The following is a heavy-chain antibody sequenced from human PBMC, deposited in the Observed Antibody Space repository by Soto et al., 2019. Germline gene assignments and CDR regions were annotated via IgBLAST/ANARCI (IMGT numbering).Heavy chain of an antibody. CDR2: INAGNGST. CDR1: GYTFTTYA. CDR3: ARDGVDTATGYYYGMDV. V-gene: IGHV1-3*01. J-gene: IGHJ6*02. D-gene: IGHD5-18*01. Sequence: ASVKVSCKASGYTFTTYAMHWVRQAPGQRLEWMGWINAGNGSTKYSQKLQGRVTMTTDTSTSTAYMELRSLRSDDTAVYYCARDGVDTATGYYYGMDVWGQGTTVTVSS.